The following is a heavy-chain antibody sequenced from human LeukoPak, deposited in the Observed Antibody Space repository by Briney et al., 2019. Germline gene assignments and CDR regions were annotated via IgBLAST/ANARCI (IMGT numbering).Heavy chain of an antibody. Sequence: PGGSLRLSCAASGFTVSSNYMSWVRQAPGKGLEWISVIYSGGSTYYADFVKGRFTISRDNSKNTLYLQMNSLRAEDTAVYYCARALSYGDYCDYWGQGTLVTVSS. V-gene: IGHV3-53*01. J-gene: IGHJ4*02. CDR1: GFTVSSNY. D-gene: IGHD4-17*01. CDR2: IYSGGST. CDR3: ARALSYGDYCDY.